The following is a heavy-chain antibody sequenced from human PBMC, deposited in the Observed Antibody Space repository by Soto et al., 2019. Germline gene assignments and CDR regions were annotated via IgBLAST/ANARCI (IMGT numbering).Heavy chain of an antibody. CDR1: GGSISSYY. D-gene: IGHD2-15*01. V-gene: IGHV4-4*07. J-gene: IGHJ5*02. CDR3: AREAGYCSGGSCYPFDP. CDR2: IYTSGST. Sequence: TLSLTCTVSGGSISSYYWSWIRQPAGKGLEWIGRIYTSGSTNYNPSLKSRVTMSVDTSKNQFSLKLSSVTAADTAVYYCAREAGYCSGGSCYPFDPWGQGTLVTVSS.